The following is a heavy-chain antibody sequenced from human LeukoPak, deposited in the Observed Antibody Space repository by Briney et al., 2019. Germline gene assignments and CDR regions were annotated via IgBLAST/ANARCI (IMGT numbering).Heavy chain of an antibody. Sequence: SETLSLTCTVSGGSISSYYWSWIRQPPGKGLEWIGYIYYSGSTNYNPSLKSRVTISVDTSKNQFSLKLSSVTAADTAVYYCARMQKPYGSGSYDDYWGQGTLVTVSS. J-gene: IGHJ4*02. CDR1: GGSISSYY. V-gene: IGHV4-59*01. CDR2: IYYSGST. CDR3: ARMQKPYGSGSYDDY. D-gene: IGHD3-10*01.